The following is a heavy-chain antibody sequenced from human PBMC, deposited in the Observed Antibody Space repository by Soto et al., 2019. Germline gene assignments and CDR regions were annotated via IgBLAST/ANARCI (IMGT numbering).Heavy chain of an antibody. Sequence: EVQLEESGGGLVKPGGSLRLSCAASGFTFSNYNMNWVRQAPGKGLEWVSSISTSSTYIYYADSVKGRFTISRDNAKNSLSLQMNSLRVEDTAVYFCARVSPAAQYYDYYMDVWGTGTTVTVSS. CDR1: GFTFSNYN. V-gene: IGHV3-21*02. CDR2: ISTSSTYI. J-gene: IGHJ6*03. CDR3: ARVSPAAQYYDYYMDV.